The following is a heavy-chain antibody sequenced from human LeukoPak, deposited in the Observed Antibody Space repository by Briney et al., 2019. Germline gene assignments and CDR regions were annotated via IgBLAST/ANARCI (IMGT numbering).Heavy chain of an antibody. CDR3: ARSEAYCSSTSCYEYYFDY. V-gene: IGHV3-30-3*01. CDR1: GFTFSSYA. Sequence: PGRSLRLSCAASGFTFSSYAMHWVRQAPGKGLEWVAVISYDGSNKYYADSVKGRFTISRDNSKNTLYLQMNSLRAEDTAVYYCARSEAYCSSTSCYEYYFDYWGQGTLVTVSS. CDR2: ISYDGSNK. D-gene: IGHD2-2*01. J-gene: IGHJ4*02.